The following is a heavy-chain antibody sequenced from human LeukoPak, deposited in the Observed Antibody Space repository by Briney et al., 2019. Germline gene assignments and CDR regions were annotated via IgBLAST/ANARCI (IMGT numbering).Heavy chain of an antibody. D-gene: IGHD5-12*01. CDR3: ATGPFVSGVYYYYYYYMDV. V-gene: IGHV1-18*01. Sequence: ASVKVSCKASGYTFTSYGISWVRQAPGQGLEWMGWISAYNGNTNYAQKLQGRVTMTTDTSTSTAYVELRSLRSDDTAVYYCATGPFVSGVYYYYYYYMDVWGKGTMVTVSS. J-gene: IGHJ6*03. CDR1: GYTFTSYG. CDR2: ISAYNGNT.